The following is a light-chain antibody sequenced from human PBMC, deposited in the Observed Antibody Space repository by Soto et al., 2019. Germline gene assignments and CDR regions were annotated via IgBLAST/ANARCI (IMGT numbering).Light chain of an antibody. CDR1: SSDVGGYNY. CDR2: EVS. CDR3: SSYTSSSRV. J-gene: IGLJ3*02. Sequence: QSVLTQPASVSGSPGQSITISCTGTSSDVGGYNYVSWYQQHPGKAPKHMIYEVSNRPSGVSNRFSGSKSGNTASLTISGLQAEDEADYYCSSYTSSSRVFGGGTKLTVL. V-gene: IGLV2-14*01.